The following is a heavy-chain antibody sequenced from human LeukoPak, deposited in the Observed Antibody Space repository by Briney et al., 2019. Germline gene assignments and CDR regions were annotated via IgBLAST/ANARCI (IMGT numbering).Heavy chain of an antibody. CDR1: GYSFTGYW. Sequence: GESLKISCQGSGYSFTGYWIGWVRQMPGKGLEWMGIIYPGDSDTRYSPSFQGQVTISADKSTTTAYMHWSRLKASDTAMYYCARLLGYCTNGVCRGFDYWGQGTLVTVSS. CDR3: ARLLGYCTNGVCRGFDY. D-gene: IGHD2-8*01. CDR2: IYPGDSDT. V-gene: IGHV5-51*01. J-gene: IGHJ4*02.